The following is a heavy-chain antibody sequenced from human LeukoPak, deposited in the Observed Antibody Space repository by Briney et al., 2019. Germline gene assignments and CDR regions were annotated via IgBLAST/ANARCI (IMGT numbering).Heavy chain of an antibody. CDR3: AKGPAYYYESSGYYYWDY. J-gene: IGHJ4*02. CDR2: ISGSGAGT. Sequence: GGSLRLSCAASGFTFSSYAMSWVRQAPGKGLEWVSAISGSGAGTYYADSVKGRFTISRDNSKNTLYLQMNSLRAEDTAVYYCAKGPAYYYESSGYYYWDYWGQGTQVTVS. CDR1: GFTFSSYA. V-gene: IGHV3-23*01. D-gene: IGHD3-22*01.